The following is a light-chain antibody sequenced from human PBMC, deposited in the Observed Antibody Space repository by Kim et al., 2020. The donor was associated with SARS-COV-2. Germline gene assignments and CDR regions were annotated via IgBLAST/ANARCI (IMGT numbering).Light chain of an antibody. J-gene: IGLJ1*01. V-gene: IGLV2-14*03. CDR3: SSYTSSSPNYV. Sequence: SITHSCTGTSRDVGDYYYVSWYQQPPGKAPKLMIYDVSNRPSGVSNRFSASKSGNTASLTISGLQAEDEADYYCSSYTSSSPNYVFGTGTKVTVL. CDR2: DVS. CDR1: SRDVGDYYY.